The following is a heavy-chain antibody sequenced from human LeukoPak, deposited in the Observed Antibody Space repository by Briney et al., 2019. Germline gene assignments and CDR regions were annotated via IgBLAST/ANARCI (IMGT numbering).Heavy chain of an antibody. CDR2: INHSGST. J-gene: IGHJ6*03. V-gene: IGHV4-34*01. CDR1: GGSFSGYY. Sequence: PSETLSLTCAVYGGSFSGYYWSWIRQPPGKGLEWIGEINHSGSTNYNPSLKSRVTTSVDTSKNQFSLKLSSVTAADTAVYYCARAYYDFWSGRSLGYSYYYMDVWGKGTTVTVSS. CDR3: ARAYYDFWSGRSLGYSYYYMDV. D-gene: IGHD3-3*01.